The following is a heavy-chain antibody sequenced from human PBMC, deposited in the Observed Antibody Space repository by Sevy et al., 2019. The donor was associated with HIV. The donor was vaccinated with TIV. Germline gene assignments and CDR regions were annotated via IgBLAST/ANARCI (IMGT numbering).Heavy chain of an antibody. D-gene: IGHD3-16*01. CDR3: AKGYDLDY. V-gene: IGHV3-9*01. J-gene: IGHJ4*02. Sequence: GGSLRLSCAASGFTFNDSAMYWVRQVPGKGLEWVSGINWNSGSIGYGDSVKGRFTISRDNAKNSLYLQMNSLRVEDTAFYYCAKGYDLDYWGQGTLVTVSS. CDR1: GFTFNDSA. CDR2: INWNSGSI.